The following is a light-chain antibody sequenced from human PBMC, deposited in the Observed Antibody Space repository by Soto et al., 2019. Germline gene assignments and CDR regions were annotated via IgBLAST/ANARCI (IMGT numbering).Light chain of an antibody. J-gene: IGKJ1*01. CDR3: QQYGSSPWK. CDR2: GAS. Sequence: EIVLTQSPGTLSLSPGERATLSCRAGQSDSSSYLAWYQQKPGQAPRLLLYGASSRATGIPDRFSGSGSGPDFTLTISRLEPEDFAVYYCQQYGSSPWKFGQGTKVEIK. CDR1: QSDSSSY. V-gene: IGKV3-20*01.